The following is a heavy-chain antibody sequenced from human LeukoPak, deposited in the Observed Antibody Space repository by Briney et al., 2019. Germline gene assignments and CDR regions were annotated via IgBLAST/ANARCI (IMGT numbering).Heavy chain of an antibody. CDR1: GFTFSSYA. J-gene: IGHJ3*01. Sequence: GGSLRLSCAASGFTFSSYAMHWVRQAPGKGLEWVAVISYDGSNKYYADSVKGRFTISRDNSKNTLYLQMNSLRAEDTAVYYCAKDVATMIATWGQGTMVTVSS. D-gene: IGHD3-22*01. V-gene: IGHV3-30*04. CDR2: ISYDGSNK. CDR3: AKDVATMIAT.